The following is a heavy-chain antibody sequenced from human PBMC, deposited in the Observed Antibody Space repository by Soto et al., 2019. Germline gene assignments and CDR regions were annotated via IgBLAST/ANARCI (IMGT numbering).Heavy chain of an antibody. D-gene: IGHD1-26*01. J-gene: IGHJ4*02. V-gene: IGHV3-21*01. Sequence: EVQLVESGGCLVKPGGCLRLSCAASGFSFSTYTMNWVRQAPGKGLEWVASINGRSNYKYYADSMKCRFTISRDNANNALYLQMNSLRAEDTGVYFCAREDGVVGATSACDYGGQGTLVTASS. CDR2: INGRSNYK. CDR1: GFSFSTYT. CDR3: AREDGVVGATSACDY.